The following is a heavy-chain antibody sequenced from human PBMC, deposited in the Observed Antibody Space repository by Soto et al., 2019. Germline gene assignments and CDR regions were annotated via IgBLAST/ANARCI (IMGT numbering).Heavy chain of an antibody. CDR3: ARDLLITVTGDYYYYGIDV. D-gene: IGHD4-4*01. J-gene: IGHJ6*02. V-gene: IGHV4-4*02. CDR2: VYRTGST. Sequence: SETLSLTCAVSGGSISTSNWWSWVRQPPGKGLEWIGEVYRTGSTNYNPSLKSRLTISVDTSKNQFSLKLSSVTAADTAVYYCARDLLITVTGDYYYYGIDVRAQRTTVTGSS. CDR1: GGSISTSNW.